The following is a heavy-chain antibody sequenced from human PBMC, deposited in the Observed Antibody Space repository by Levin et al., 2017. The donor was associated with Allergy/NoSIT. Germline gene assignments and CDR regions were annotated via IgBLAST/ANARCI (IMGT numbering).Heavy chain of an antibody. V-gene: IGHV3-15*07. Sequence: GGSLRLSCAASGFTFSNAWMNWVRQAPGKGLEWVGRIKSKTDGGTTDYAAPVKGRFTISRDDSKNTLYLQMNSLKTEDTAVYYCTTAAYCISTSCYRYYYYGMDVWGQGTTVTVSS. J-gene: IGHJ6*02. CDR2: IKSKTDGGTT. D-gene: IGHD2-2*01. CDR1: GFTFSNAW. CDR3: TTAAYCISTSCYRYYYYGMDV.